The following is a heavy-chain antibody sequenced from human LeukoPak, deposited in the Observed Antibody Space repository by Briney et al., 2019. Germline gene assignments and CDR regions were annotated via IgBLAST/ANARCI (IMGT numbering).Heavy chain of an antibody. CDR2: IYYSGNT. V-gene: IGHV4-59*08. Sequence: PSETLSLTCTVFGDSINDYYWTWIRQPPGKGLEWIGYIYYSGNTNYNPSLKSRVTISLDTSKNQFSLKLTSVTAADTAMYYCARRKAKTPNYFDYWGQGALVTVSS. CDR3: ARRKAKTPNYFDY. J-gene: IGHJ4*02. CDR1: GDSINDYY.